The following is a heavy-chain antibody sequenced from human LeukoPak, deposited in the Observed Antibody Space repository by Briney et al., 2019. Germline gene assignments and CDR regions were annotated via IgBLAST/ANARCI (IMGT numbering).Heavy chain of an antibody. Sequence: AGGSLRLSCAASGFTFSSYGMHWVRQAPGKGLEWVAFIRYDGSNKYYADSVKGRFTISRDNSKNTLYLQMNSLRAEDTAVYYCAKDPRRYCSGGSCPYNWFDPWGQGTLVTVSS. CDR3: AKDPRRYCSGGSCPYNWFDP. J-gene: IGHJ5*02. CDR1: GFTFSSYG. V-gene: IGHV3-30*02. D-gene: IGHD2-15*01. CDR2: IRYDGSNK.